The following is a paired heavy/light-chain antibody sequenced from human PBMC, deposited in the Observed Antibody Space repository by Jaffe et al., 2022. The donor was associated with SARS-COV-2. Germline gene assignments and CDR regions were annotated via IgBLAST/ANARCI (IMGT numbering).Heavy chain of an antibody. Sequence: QVQLVESGGGVVQPGRSLRLSCAASGFTFSSYAMHWVRQAPGKGLEWVALISYAGSSTYYADSVKGRFTISRDNSKNTLYLQMSSLRAEDTAVYYCARDSLNISTKVVDNSFDFWGQGTLVTVSS. CDR1: GFTFSSYA. D-gene: IGHD3-22*01. V-gene: IGHV3-30*04. CDR3: ARDSLNISTKVVDNSFDF. J-gene: IGHJ4*02. CDR2: ISYAGSST.
Light chain of an antibody. V-gene: IGKV3-15*01. J-gene: IGKJ1*01. CDR2: GAS. CDR1: QSISSN. CDR3: QQYNDWWT. Sequence: EVVMTQSPATLSVSPGERAIISCRASQSISSNLAWYQQKPGQAPRLLIFGASARATGIPARFSGSGSGTEFTLTISSLQSEDFALYYCQQYNDWWTFGQGTKVEIK.